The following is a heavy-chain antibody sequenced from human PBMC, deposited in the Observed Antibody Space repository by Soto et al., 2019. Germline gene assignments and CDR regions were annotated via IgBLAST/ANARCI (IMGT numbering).Heavy chain of an antibody. V-gene: IGHV4-31*03. CDR3: TCANKGGNSDF. Sequence: LQLQESGPGLVKPSQTLSLTCTVSGGLISSGGYYWSWIRQHPERGLEWIGYIYFTGGTYYNPSLKSRVTISLDTSKNQFSLRLNSVTAADTAVYYCTCANKGGNSDFWGQGTLVTVSS. J-gene: IGHJ4*02. CDR1: GGLISSGGYY. D-gene: IGHD2-21*02. CDR2: IYFTGGT.